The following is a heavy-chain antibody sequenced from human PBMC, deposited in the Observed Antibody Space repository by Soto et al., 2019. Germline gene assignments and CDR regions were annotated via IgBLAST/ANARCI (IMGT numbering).Heavy chain of an antibody. CDR2: MNPDGGGS. Sequence: QVQLVQSGAEVKQPGASVKISCKASGYTFSNYFLHWVRQAPGQGPEWMGIMNPDGGGSTSAQRFQGRVSMTDDTSTSTAYMDLSSLISDDTAVYYCARGARAPGYYFGLDVWGQGTTVTVSS. V-gene: IGHV1-46*01. CDR3: ARGARAPGYYFGLDV. CDR1: GYTFSNYF. J-gene: IGHJ6*02.